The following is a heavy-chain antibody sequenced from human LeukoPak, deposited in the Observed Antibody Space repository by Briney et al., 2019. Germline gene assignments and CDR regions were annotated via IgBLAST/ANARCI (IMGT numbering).Heavy chain of an antibody. CDR1: GYTFTGYY. Sequence: ASVKVSCKASGYTFTGYYMHWVRQAPGQGLEGMGWINPNSGGTNYAQKFQGRVTMTRDTSISTAYMELSRLRSDDTAVYYCARGRVRGVIITFDPWGQGTLVTVSS. V-gene: IGHV1-2*02. CDR2: INPNSGGT. D-gene: IGHD3-10*01. CDR3: ARGRVRGVIITFDP. J-gene: IGHJ5*02.